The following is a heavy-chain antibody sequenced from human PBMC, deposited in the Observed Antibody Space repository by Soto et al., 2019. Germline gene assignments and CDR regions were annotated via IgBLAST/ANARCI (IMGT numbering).Heavy chain of an antibody. CDR2: IHNSGDT. J-gene: IGHJ4*02. V-gene: IGHV3-53*01. CDR1: GFSVSGNY. CDR3: AGSTNYYLYYFDY. Sequence: AGGSLRLSCSASGFSVSGNYMSWVRQAPGKGPERISVIHNSGDTGYADSVKGRFTIFRDKSKNTLYLQMSRLRAEDTAVYYCAGSTNYYLYYFDYWGQGTQVTVSS. D-gene: IGHD3-10*01.